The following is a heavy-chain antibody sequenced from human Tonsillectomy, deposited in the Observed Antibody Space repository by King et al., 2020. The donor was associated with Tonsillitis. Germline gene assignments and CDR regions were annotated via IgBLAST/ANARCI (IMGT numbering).Heavy chain of an antibody. J-gene: IGHJ6*02. Sequence: VQLVESGAEVKKPGSSVKVSCKASGGTFSSYAISWVRQAPGQGLEWMGGIIPIFGTANYAQKFQGRVTITADESTSTAYMELSSLRSEDTAVYYCARFYACARVLLGFGELPPDYYGMDVWGQGTTVTVSS. CDR1: GGTFSSYA. CDR3: ARFYACARVLLGFGELPPDYYGMDV. V-gene: IGHV1-69*01. CDR2: IIPIFGTA. D-gene: IGHD3-10*01.